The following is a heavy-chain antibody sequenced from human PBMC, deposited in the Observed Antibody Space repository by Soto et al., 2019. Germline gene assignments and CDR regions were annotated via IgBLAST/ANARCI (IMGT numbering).Heavy chain of an antibody. CDR3: ARARYCASPSCYKHYYYGMDT. CDR1: GYTFTSHD. Sequence: ASVKVSCKASGYTFTSHDINWVRQAPGQGLEWLGWISTYNSRTHYAQKVQGRVTITTDTSTSTAYLDLSSLTFDDTAVYYCARARYCASPSCYKHYYYGMDTWGQGTRVTVSS. CDR2: ISTYNSRT. D-gene: IGHD2-2*02. V-gene: IGHV1-18*04. J-gene: IGHJ6*02.